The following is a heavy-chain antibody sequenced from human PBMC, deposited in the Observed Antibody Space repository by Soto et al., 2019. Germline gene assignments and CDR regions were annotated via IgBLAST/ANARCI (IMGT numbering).Heavy chain of an antibody. CDR1: GGSISSYY. CDR3: ARDWYSSGWYWFDP. D-gene: IGHD6-19*01. V-gene: IGHV4-4*07. J-gene: IGHJ5*02. Sequence: SETLSLTCTVSGGSISSYYWSWIRQPAGKGLEWIGRIYTSGSTNYNPSLKSRVTMSVDTSKNQFSLKLSSVTAADTAVYYCARDWYSSGWYWFDPWGQGTLVTVS. CDR2: IYTSGST.